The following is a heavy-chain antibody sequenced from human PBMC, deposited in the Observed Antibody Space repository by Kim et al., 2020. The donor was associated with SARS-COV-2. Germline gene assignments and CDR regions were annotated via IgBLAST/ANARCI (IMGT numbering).Heavy chain of an antibody. Sequence: GGSLRLSCAASGFTFSSYAMSWVRQAPGKGLEWVSAISGSGGSTYYADSVKGRFTISRDNSKNTLYLQMNSLRAEDTAVYYCAKVRDYYDSSGWGYFDYWGQGTLVTVSS. V-gene: IGHV3-23*01. CDR1: GFTFSSYA. CDR2: ISGSGGST. CDR3: AKVRDYYDSSGWGYFDY. J-gene: IGHJ4*02. D-gene: IGHD3-22*01.